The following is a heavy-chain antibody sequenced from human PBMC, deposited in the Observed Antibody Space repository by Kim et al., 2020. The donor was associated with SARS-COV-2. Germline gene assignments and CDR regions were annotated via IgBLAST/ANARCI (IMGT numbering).Heavy chain of an antibody. Sequence: ASVKVSCKASGYNFTSYGISWVRQAPGQGLEWMGWISAYNGNTNYAQKLQGRVTMTTDTSTSTAYMELRSLRSDDTAVYYCARGYDYDSSGYPSYWGQGTLVTVSS. D-gene: IGHD3-22*01. V-gene: IGHV1-18*01. CDR2: ISAYNGNT. CDR3: ARGYDYDSSGYPSY. CDR1: GYNFTSYG. J-gene: IGHJ4*02.